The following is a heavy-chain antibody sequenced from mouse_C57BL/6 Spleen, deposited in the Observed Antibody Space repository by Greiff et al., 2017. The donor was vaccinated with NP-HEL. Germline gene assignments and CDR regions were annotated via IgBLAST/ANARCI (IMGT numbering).Heavy chain of an antibody. Sequence: VQLQQSGPELVKPGASVKMSCKASGYTFTDYNMHWVKQSHGKSLEWIGYINPNNGGTSYNQKFKGKATLTVNKSSSTAYMELRSLTSEDSAVYYCASAYDYDGYWYFDVWGTGTTVTVSS. D-gene: IGHD2-4*01. CDR3: ASAYDYDGYWYFDV. V-gene: IGHV1-22*01. CDR2: INPNNGGT. CDR1: GYTFTDYN. J-gene: IGHJ1*03.